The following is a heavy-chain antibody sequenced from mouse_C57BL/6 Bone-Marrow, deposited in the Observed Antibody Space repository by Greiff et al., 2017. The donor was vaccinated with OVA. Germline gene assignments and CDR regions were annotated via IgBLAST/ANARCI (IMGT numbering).Heavy chain of an antibody. CDR1: GYTFTSYT. J-gene: IGHJ2*01. Sequence: VQLQQSGAELARPGASVKMSCKASGYTFTSYTIHWVKQRPGQGLEWIGYIDPTNDYTNYNQKFNGKATLTADKSSSTAYMQLSSLTSEDSAVYYCTRGYYFDYWGQGTTLTVSS. V-gene: IGHV1-4*01. CDR2: IDPTNDYT. CDR3: TRGYYFDY.